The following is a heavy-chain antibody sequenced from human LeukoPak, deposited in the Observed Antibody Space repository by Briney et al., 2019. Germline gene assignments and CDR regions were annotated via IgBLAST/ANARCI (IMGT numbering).Heavy chain of an antibody. J-gene: IGHJ3*02. V-gene: IGHV3-15*01. D-gene: IGHD4-17*01. CDR1: GFTFSNAW. CDR2: IKSKTDGGTT. CDR3: TTDYGDYDGHAFDI. Sequence: PGGSLRLSCAASGFTFSNAWMSWVRQAPGKGLEWVGRIKSKTDGGTTDYAAPVKGRFTISRDDSKNTLYLQMNSLKTEDTAVCYCTTDYGDYDGHAFDIWGQGTMVTVSS.